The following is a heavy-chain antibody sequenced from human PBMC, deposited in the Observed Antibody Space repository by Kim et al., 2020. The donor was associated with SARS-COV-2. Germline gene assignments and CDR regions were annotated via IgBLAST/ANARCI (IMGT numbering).Heavy chain of an antibody. Sequence: GGSLRLSCAASGFTFSDHHMDWVRQAPGRGLEWVARIRDKTRGYTTEYAASVKGRFTISRDDSRNSLYLQINSLETEDTAVYYCVRVYRGGYWGQGTLVTVSS. J-gene: IGHJ4*02. CDR1: GFTFSDHH. CDR2: IRDKTRGYTT. D-gene: IGHD4-4*01. CDR3: VRVYRGGY. V-gene: IGHV3-72*01.